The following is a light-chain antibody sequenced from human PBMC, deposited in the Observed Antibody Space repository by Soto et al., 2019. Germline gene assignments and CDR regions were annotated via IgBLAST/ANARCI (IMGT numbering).Light chain of an antibody. CDR2: EVS. V-gene: IGLV2-14*01. J-gene: IGLJ1*01. Sequence: QSALTQPASVSGSPGQSTTISCTGTSSDVGGYKYVSWYQQHPGKAPKLMIYEVSNRPSGVSNRFSGSKSGSMASLTISGLQAEDEADYYCSSYTSSSPCVFGTGTKVTVL. CDR3: SSYTSSSPCV. CDR1: SSDVGGYKY.